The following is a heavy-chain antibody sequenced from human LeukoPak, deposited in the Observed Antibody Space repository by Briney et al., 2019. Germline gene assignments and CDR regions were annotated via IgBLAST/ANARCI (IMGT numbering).Heavy chain of an antibody. D-gene: IGHD4-23*01. CDR2: ISGSGGST. J-gene: IGHJ4*02. CDR1: GFTFSSYG. V-gene: IGHV3-23*01. Sequence: GGSLRLSCAASGFTFSSYGMSWVRQAPGKGLEWVSAISGSGGSTYYADSVKGRFTVSRDNSKNTLYLQMNSLRAEDTAVYYCARRAGGYSHPYDYWGQGILVTVSS. CDR3: ARRAGGYSHPYDY.